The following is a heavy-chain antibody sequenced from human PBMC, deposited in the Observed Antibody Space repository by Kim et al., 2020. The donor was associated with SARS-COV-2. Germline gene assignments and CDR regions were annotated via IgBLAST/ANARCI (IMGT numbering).Heavy chain of an antibody. D-gene: IGHD3-3*01. CDR3: ARGITRSPSFDY. J-gene: IGHJ4*02. Sequence: SETLSLTCTVSGGSISSYYWSWIRQPPGKGLEWIGYIYYSGSTNYNPSLKSRVTISVDTSKNQFSLKLSSVTAADTAVYYCARGITRSPSFDYWGQGTLVTVSS. V-gene: IGHV4-59*01. CDR2: IYYSGST. CDR1: GGSISSYY.